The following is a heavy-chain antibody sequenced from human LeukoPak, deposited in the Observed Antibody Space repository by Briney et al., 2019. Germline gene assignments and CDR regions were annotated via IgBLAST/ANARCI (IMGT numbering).Heavy chain of an antibody. CDR2: IKKDGTST. CDR1: GFTFSSYS. Sequence: GGSLRLSCAASGFTFSSYSMNWVRQAPGKGLVWLSRIKKDGTSTSYADSVQGRFTISRDNAKNTVYVQMSSLRAEDTAVYYCTRENSHGLDVWGQGTTVTVSS. D-gene: IGHD4-23*01. V-gene: IGHV3-74*01. J-gene: IGHJ6*02. CDR3: TRENSHGLDV.